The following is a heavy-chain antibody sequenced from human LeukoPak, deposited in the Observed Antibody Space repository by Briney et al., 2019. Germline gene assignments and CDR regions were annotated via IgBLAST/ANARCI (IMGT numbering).Heavy chain of an antibody. CDR2: IYTSGST. D-gene: IGHD3-10*01. Sequence: SETLSLTCTVSGGSISSYYWSWIRQPAGKGLEWIGRIYTSGSTNYNPSLKSRVTMSVDTSKNQFSLKLSSVTAADTAVYYCARDGYYYGSGSYYNNWFDPWGQGTLVTVSS. V-gene: IGHV4-4*07. CDR3: ARDGYYYGSGSYYNNWFDP. J-gene: IGHJ5*02. CDR1: GGSISSYY.